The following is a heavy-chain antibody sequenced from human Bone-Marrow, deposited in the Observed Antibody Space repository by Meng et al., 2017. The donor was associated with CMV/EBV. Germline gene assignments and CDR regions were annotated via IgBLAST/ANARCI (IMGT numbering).Heavy chain of an antibody. Sequence: GESLKISCTGSGYSFTSYWIGWVRQMPGKGLEWMGIIYPGDSDTRYSPSFQGQVTISAYKSISTAYLQWSSLKASDTAMYYCARQRPGAFIYSTFDTWGQGTRVTVSS. D-gene: IGHD2-8*02. J-gene: IGHJ3*02. CDR3: ARQRPGAFIYSTFDT. CDR2: IYPGDSDT. CDR1: GYSFTSYW. V-gene: IGHV5-51*01.